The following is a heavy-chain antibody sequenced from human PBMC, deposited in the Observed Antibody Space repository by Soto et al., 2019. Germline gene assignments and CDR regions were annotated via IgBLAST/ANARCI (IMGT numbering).Heavy chain of an antibody. V-gene: IGHV4-30-2*01. CDR1: GGSISSGGYS. J-gene: IGHJ4*02. CDR3: ASVNGRDGYLNFDY. CDR2: IHHSGST. Sequence: SETLSLTCAVSGGSISSGGYSWSWIRQPPGKGLEWIGYIHHSGSTYYNPSLKSRVTISVDRSKDQFSLKLSSVTAADTAVYYCASVNGRDGYLNFDYWGQGTLVTVSS. D-gene: IGHD5-12*01.